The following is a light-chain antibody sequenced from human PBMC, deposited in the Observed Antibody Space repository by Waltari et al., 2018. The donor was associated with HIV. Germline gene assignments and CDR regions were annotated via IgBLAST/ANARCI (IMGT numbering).Light chain of an antibody. J-gene: IGKJ2*01. V-gene: IGKV2-28*01. CDR1: QSLLHSDGYNF. CDR3: MHSLEIPHT. Sequence: IVMTQSPLSLPVTPGEPATISCRSGQSLLHSDGYNFLDWYLQRPGQPPQLLIYLCSHRAPGVPTRFTGSGSDTNFILNITRVEADDVGVYLCMHSLEIPHTFGQGTRVEI. CDR2: LCS.